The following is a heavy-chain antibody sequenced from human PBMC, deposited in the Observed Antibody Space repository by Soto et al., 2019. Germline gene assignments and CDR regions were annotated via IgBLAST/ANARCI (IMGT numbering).Heavy chain of an antibody. V-gene: IGHV3-23*01. J-gene: IGHJ6*02. CDR2: ISGSGGST. D-gene: IGHD1-1*01. CDR1: GFTFSSYA. CDR3: AKDLEKDFPPTERYYYYYYGMDV. Sequence: GGSLRLSCAASGFTFSSYAMSWVRQAPGKGLEWVSAISGSGGSTYYADSVKGRFTISRDNSKNTLYLQMNSLRAEDTAVYYCAKDLEKDFPPTERYYYYYYGMDVWGQGTTVTVSS.